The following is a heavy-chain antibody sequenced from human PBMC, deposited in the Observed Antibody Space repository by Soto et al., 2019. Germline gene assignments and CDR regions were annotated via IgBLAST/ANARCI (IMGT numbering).Heavy chain of an antibody. V-gene: IGHV1-2*04. J-gene: IGHJ6*02. CDR2: INPNSGGT. CDR1: GYTFTGYY. CDR3: ARDLGDSSGYYYYYGMDV. D-gene: IGHD3-22*01. Sequence: ASVKVSCKASGYTFTGYYMHWVRQAPGQGLEWMGWINPNSGGTNYAQKFQGWVTMTRDTSISTAYMELSRLRSDDTAVYYCARDLGDSSGYYYYYGMDVWGQGTKVTVSS.